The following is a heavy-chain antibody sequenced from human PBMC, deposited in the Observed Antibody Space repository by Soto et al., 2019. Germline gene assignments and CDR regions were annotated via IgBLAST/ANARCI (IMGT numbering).Heavy chain of an antibody. J-gene: IGHJ6*03. V-gene: IGHV3-73*01. CDR2: VRGKVNSYAT. Sequence: EVQLVESGGGLVQPGGSLKLSCAASGFTFSGSAIHWVRQAPGKGLEWIGRVRGKVNSYATAYAASVQGRFTISRDDSKNTAYLQMDSLKTEDTAVYYCTGILENAELPYDYYVDVWGKGTTVTVTS. CDR1: GFTFSGSA. CDR3: TGILENAELPYDYYVDV. D-gene: IGHD1-7*01.